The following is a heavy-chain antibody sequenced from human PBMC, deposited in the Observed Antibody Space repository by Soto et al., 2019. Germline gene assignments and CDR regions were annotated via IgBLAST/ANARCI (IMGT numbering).Heavy chain of an antibody. CDR2: IYYSGST. CDR3: ARWGGIAAAGTRNNYFDY. CDR1: GGSISSGGYY. J-gene: IGHJ4*02. Sequence: QVQLQESGPGLVKPSQTLSLTCTVSGGSISSGGYYWSWIRQHPGKGLEWIGYIYYSGSTYYNPSLKSRVTISLDTSKNQFSLKLSSVTAADTAVYYCARWGGIAAAGTRNNYFDYWGQGTLVTVSS. D-gene: IGHD6-13*01. V-gene: IGHV4-31*03.